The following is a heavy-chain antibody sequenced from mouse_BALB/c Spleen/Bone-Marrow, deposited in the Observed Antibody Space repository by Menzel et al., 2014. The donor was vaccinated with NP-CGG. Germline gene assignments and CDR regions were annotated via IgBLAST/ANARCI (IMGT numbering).Heavy chain of an antibody. J-gene: IGHJ4*01. V-gene: IGHV14-3*02. Sequence: VQLQQSGAELVKPGASVKLSCTASGFNIKDTYMHRVKQRPEQGLEWIGRIDPANGNTKYDPKFQGKATITADTSSNTAYLQLSSLTSEDTAVYYCAGGWLPSYAMDYWGQGTSVTVSS. CDR2: IDPANGNT. D-gene: IGHD2-2*01. CDR1: GFNIKDTY. CDR3: AGGWLPSYAMDY.